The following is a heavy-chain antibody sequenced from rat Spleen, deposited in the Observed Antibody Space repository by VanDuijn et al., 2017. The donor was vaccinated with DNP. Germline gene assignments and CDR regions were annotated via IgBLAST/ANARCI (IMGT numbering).Heavy chain of an antibody. CDR3: ARGSGTYYWYFDF. D-gene: IGHD5-1*01. CDR2: ITSSGGST. Sequence: EVQLVESGGGLVQPGRSLKLSCAASGFTFSNYDMAWVRQAPTKGLEWVATITSSGGSTYYRDAVKGRFTISGDNAKSTLYLQMDSLRSEDTATYYCARGSGTYYWYFDFWGPGTMVTVSS. V-gene: IGHV5S23*01. J-gene: IGHJ1*01. CDR1: GFTFSNYD.